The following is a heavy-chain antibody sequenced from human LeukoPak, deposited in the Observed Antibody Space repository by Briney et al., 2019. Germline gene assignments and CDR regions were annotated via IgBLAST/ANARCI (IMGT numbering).Heavy chain of an antibody. D-gene: IGHD3-10*01. V-gene: IGHV3-7*02. CDR3: ARRSHGLGSYSDAYDI. J-gene: IGHJ3*02. Sequence: SGGSLILSCAASGFTFSTYWMNWVRQAPGKGLEWVANIKQDGSEKFYVDSVKGRFTISRENAKNSLYLQMNSLRVGDTAMYYCARRSHGLGSYSDAYDIWGQGTMVTVSS. CDR2: IKQDGSEK. CDR1: GFTFSTYW.